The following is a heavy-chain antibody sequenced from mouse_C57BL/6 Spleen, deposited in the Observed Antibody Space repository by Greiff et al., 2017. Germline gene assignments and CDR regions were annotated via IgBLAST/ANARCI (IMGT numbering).Heavy chain of an antibody. Sequence: QVQLQQSGAELVRPGTSVKVSCKASGYAFTNYLIEWVKQRPGQGLEWIGVINPGSGGTNYNEKFKGKATLTADKSSSTAYMQLSSRTSEDSAVYFCASPPSYYESRYFDDWGTGTTVTVSS. CDR1: GYAFTNYL. CDR3: ASPPSYYESRYFDD. CDR2: INPGSGGT. J-gene: IGHJ1*03. D-gene: IGHD1-1*01. V-gene: IGHV1-54*01.